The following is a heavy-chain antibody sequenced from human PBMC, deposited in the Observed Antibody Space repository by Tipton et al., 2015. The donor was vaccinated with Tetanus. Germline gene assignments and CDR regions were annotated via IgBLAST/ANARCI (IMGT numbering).Heavy chain of an antibody. Sequence: TLSLTCTVSGGSISSSSYYWAWIRQSPGKGLEWIGSVYYNGNALYYPSLNSRVTISINRSKNQFSLRLRSVTAADTAVYYCATQADNWFDPWGPGTLVTVSS. CDR3: ATQADNWFDP. D-gene: IGHD2-15*01. V-gene: IGHV4-39*01. CDR2: VYYNGNA. J-gene: IGHJ5*02. CDR1: GGSISSSSYY.